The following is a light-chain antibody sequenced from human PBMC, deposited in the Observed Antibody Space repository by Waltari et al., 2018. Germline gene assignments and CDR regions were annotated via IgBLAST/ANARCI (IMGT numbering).Light chain of an antibody. Sequence: DLQMTQSPPALSASVGDRVTITCRASHDINNHLTWYQQKAGRVPTLLIYNASILESGVPSRFSGSGSGTDFAFTISSLQPGDVAVYYCQQRSNWPTFGGGTKVEIK. V-gene: IGKV1-27*01. CDR1: HDINNH. CDR2: NAS. J-gene: IGKJ4*01. CDR3: QQRSNWPT.